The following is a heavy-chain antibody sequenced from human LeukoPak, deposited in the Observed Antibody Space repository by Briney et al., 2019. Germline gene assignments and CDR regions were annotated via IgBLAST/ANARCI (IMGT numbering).Heavy chain of an antibody. J-gene: IGHJ4*02. D-gene: IGHD6-6*01. CDR2: IIPIFGTA. V-gene: IGHV1-69*13. Sequence: GASVKVSCKASGYTFTGYYMHWVRQAPGQGLEWMGGIIPIFGTANYAQKFQGRVTITADESTSTAYMELSSLRSEDTAVYYCARDRDSSSLLGNTWGQGTLVTVSS. CDR1: GYTFTGYY. CDR3: ARDRDSSSLLGNT.